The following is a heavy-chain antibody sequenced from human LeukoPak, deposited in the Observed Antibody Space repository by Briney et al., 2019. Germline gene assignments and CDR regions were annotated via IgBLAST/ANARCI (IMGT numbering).Heavy chain of an antibody. J-gene: IGHJ4*02. CDR1: GGSFSAYY. CDR2: INHRGST. V-gene: IGHV4-34*01. CDR3: ARARSKWYHDY. Sequence: PSETLSLTCAVYGGSFSAYYWSWIRQPPGKGLEWIGEINHRGSTNSNPSLKSRVTISVDTSREQFSLKLSSVTAADTAVYYCARARSKWYHDYWGQGTLVTVSS. D-gene: IGHD2-2*01.